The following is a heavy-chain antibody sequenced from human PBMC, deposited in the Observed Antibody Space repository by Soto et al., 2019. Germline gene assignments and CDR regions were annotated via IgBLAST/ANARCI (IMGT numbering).Heavy chain of an antibody. Sequence: EVQLLESGGGLVQPGGSLRLSCAASGFTFSSYAMSWVRQAPGKGLEWVSAISGSGGSTYYADSVKGRFTISRDNSKNTLYLQMNSLRAEDTAVYYCATFAAVVAATPTGYFDYWGQGTLVTVSS. J-gene: IGHJ4*02. D-gene: IGHD2-15*01. CDR2: ISGSGGST. V-gene: IGHV3-23*01. CDR3: ATFAAVVAATPTGYFDY. CDR1: GFTFSSYA.